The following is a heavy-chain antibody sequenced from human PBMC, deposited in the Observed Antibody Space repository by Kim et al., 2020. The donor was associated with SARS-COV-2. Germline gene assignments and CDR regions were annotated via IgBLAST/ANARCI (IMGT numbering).Heavy chain of an antibody. CDR1: GSTFSTYA. CDR3: AKLKTSSCYSAMDV. D-gene: IGHD2-2*02. V-gene: IGHV3-23*01. Sequence: GGSLRLSCAASGSTFSTYAMTWVRQAPGKGLEWVSGFSGNGGTTYYEDSVKGRFTISRDDSKNTLYLQMNSLRAEDTAVYYCAKLKTSSCYSAMDVWGQG. CDR2: FSGNGGTT. J-gene: IGHJ6*02.